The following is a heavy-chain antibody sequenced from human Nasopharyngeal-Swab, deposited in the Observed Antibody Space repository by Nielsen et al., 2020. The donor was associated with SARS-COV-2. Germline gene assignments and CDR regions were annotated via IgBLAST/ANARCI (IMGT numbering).Heavy chain of an antibody. V-gene: IGHV3-23*01. CDR3: AKEGSIIVGTFFDT. Sequence: VGSLRLSCTVSGFAFGNYAMSWVRQSPGKGLEWFSGISGSGVNTFVADSVKGRFTISRDNSKNTLYLQMSSLRVADTATYYCAKEGSIIVGTFFDTWGQGALVTVSS. CDR2: ISGSGVNT. J-gene: IGHJ4*02. CDR1: GFAFGNYA. D-gene: IGHD1-26*01.